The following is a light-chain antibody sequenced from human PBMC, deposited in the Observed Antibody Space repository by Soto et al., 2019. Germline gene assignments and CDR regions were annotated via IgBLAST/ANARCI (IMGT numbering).Light chain of an antibody. J-gene: IGLJ1*01. CDR2: EVS. V-gene: IGLV2-14*01. CDR3: SSYTSSSTLGV. Sequence: QSVLTQPASVSGSPGQSITISCTGTSSDVGGYNYVSWYQQHPGKAPKLMIYEVSNRPSGVSNRFSVSKSGNTASLTISGLQAEDEADYYCSSYTSSSTLGVFGTGTKLTVL. CDR1: SSDVGGYNY.